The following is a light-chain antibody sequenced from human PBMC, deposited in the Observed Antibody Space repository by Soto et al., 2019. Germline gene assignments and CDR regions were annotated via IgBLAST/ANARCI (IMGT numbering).Light chain of an antibody. CDR3: SSYTSSSTLRV. Sequence: QSALTQPASVSGSPGQSITISCTGTSSDVGGYNYVSWYQQHPGKAPKLRIYDVSNRPSGVSNRVSGSKSGNTASLTISRLQAEDEADYYCSSYTSSSTLRVFGGGTKATVL. V-gene: IGLV2-14*01. CDR1: SSDVGGYNY. CDR2: DVS. J-gene: IGLJ2*01.